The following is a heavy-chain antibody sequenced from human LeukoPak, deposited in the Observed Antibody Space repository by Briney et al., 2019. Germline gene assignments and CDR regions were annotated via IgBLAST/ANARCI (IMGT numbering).Heavy chain of an antibody. V-gene: IGHV1-69*06. D-gene: IGHD2-2*01. CDR1: GGTFSSYA. Sequence: GASVKVSCKASGGTFSSYAISWVRQAPGQGLEWMGGIIPIFGTANYAQKFQGRVTITAHKSTSTAYMELSSLRSEDTAVYYCARGVSDCSSTSCHGPSKRNYYYYYMDVWGKGTTVTVSS. J-gene: IGHJ6*03. CDR2: IIPIFGTA. CDR3: ARGVSDCSSTSCHGPSKRNYYYYYMDV.